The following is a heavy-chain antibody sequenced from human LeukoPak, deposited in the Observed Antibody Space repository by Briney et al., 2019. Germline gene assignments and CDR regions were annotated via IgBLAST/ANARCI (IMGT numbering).Heavy chain of an antibody. Sequence: GGSLRLSCTASGFTFNYYAMSWVRQAPGQGLEWVSAISGSGGSTYYADSVKGRFTISRDNSKNTLYLQMNSLRAEDTAVYYCAKGRVRDVDYWGQGTLVTVSS. D-gene: IGHD3-10*01. CDR1: GFTFNYYA. J-gene: IGHJ4*02. V-gene: IGHV3-23*01. CDR3: AKGRVRDVDY. CDR2: ISGSGGST.